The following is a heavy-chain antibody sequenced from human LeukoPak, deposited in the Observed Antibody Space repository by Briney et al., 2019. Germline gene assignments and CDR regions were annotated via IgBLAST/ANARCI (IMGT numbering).Heavy chain of an antibody. Sequence: ASVKVSCKAFGCTFTSYGISWVRQAPGQGLEWMGWISAYNGNTNYAQKFQGRVTMTRDTSISTAYMELSRLRSDDTAVYYCARGARGVIILLFDYWGQGTLVTVSS. V-gene: IGHV1-18*04. CDR1: GCTFTSYG. CDR2: ISAYNGNT. D-gene: IGHD3-10*01. CDR3: ARGARGVIILLFDY. J-gene: IGHJ4*02.